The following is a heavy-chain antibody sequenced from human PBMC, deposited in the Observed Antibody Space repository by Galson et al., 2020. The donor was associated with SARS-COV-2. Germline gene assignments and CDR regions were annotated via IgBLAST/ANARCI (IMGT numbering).Heavy chain of an antibody. CDR1: GFTFGDYG. V-gene: IGHV3-49*04. J-gene: IGHJ4*02. CDR2: ISSKAYGETT. CDR3: TRYEVWGYCTGGRCHLQGRAPTDY. D-gene: IGHD2-8*02. Sequence: GESLKISCTTSGFTFGDYGMSWVRQAPGKGLEWVGFISSKAYGETTEYAASVKGRFIISRDDSKSSAYLQMNSLKTEDTALYYCTRYEVWGYCTGGRCHLQGRAPTDYWGQGTLVTVSS.